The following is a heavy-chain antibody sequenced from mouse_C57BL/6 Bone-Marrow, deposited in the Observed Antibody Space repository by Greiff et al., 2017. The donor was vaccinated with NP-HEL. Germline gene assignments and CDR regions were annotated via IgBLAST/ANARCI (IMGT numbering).Heavy chain of an antibody. CDR2: ISSGGDYI. J-gene: IGHJ3*01. Sequence: DVMLVESGEGLVKPGGSLKLSCAASGFTFSSYAMSWVRQTPEKRLEWVAYISSGGDYIYYADTVKGRFTISRDNARNTLYLQMSSLKSEDTAMYYCTRDCGNGFAYWGQGTLVTVSA. V-gene: IGHV5-9-1*02. CDR3: TRDCGNGFAY. CDR1: GFTFSSYA. D-gene: IGHD2-1*01.